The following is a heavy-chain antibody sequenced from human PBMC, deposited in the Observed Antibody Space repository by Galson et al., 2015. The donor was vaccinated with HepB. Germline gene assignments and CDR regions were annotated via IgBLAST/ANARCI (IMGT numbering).Heavy chain of an antibody. D-gene: IGHD5-18*01. V-gene: IGHV1-2*02. J-gene: IGHJ4*02. CDR2: INLKNGGA. CDR3: ARDGDAVLVELDY. Sequence: SVKVSCKASGFTLTDYYMYWVRQTPGQGPEWVGWINLKNGGASYAQQFQGRVAMTWDTSISTVYMELSRLRSDVTAVYYCARDGDAVLVELDYWGQGTLVTVSS. CDR1: GFTLTDYY.